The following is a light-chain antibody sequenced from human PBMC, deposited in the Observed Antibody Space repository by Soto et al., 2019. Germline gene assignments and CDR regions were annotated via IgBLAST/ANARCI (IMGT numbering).Light chain of an antibody. CDR1: SSNIGSNP. CDR3: AAWDDSLNGFGV. V-gene: IGLV1-44*01. CDR2: TRN. J-gene: IGLJ3*02. Sequence: QSVLTQPPSASGTPGQRVTISCSGSSSNIGSNPVNWYQQLPGTAPKLLIYTRNQRPSGVPDRFSGSKSGTSASLAISGLQSEDEADYYCAAWDDSLNGFGVFGGGTKLTVL.